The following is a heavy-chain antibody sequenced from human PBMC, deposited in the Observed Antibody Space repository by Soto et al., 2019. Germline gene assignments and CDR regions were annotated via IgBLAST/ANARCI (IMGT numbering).Heavy chain of an antibody. J-gene: IGHJ4*02. Sequence: KPSETLSLTCAVYGGSFSGYYWSWIRQPPGKGLEWIGEINHSGSTNYNPSLKSRVTISVDTSKNQFSLKLSSVTAADTAVYYCARGLHPGPYFDYWGQGTLVTVSS. CDR1: GGSFSGYY. D-gene: IGHD4-4*01. V-gene: IGHV4-34*01. CDR3: ARGLHPGPYFDY. CDR2: INHSGST.